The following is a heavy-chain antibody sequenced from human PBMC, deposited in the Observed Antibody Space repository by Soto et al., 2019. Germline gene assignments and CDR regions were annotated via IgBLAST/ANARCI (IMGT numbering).Heavy chain of an antibody. D-gene: IGHD3-10*01. J-gene: IGHJ6*02. V-gene: IGHV3-23*01. CDR1: GFTFSSYA. CDR2: VSAGGDMT. Sequence: DVHLLESGGHLVQPGGSLRLSCAASGFTFSSYAMSWVRQAPGKGLEWVSSVSAGGDMTYYSDSVKGRFTISRDNSNNALFLQMNSLRIEDTALYYCVRGDRGGSGSPASYYYSGLDVWGQGATVTVS. CDR3: VRGDRGGSGSPASYYYSGLDV.